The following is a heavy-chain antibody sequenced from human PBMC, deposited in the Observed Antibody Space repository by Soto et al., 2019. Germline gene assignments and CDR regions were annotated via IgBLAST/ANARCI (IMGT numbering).Heavy chain of an antibody. V-gene: IGHV1-69*13. CDR1: GGTFSSYA. J-gene: IGHJ6*02. D-gene: IGHD5-18*01. CDR2: IIPIFGTA. Sequence: GASVKVSCKASGGTFSSYAISWVRQAPGQGLEWMGGIIPIFGTANYAQKFQGRVTITADESTSTAYMELSSLRSEDTAVYYCAVQPPDTAMEDGMDVWGQGTTVTVSS. CDR3: AVQPPDTAMEDGMDV.